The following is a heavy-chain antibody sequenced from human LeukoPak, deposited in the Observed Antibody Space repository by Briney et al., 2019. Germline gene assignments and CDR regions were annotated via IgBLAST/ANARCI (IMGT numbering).Heavy chain of an antibody. CDR3: ARKKGIAAFDI. CDR2: TYYRSKWYN. CDR1: GDSVSSNSVA. V-gene: IGHV6-1*01. J-gene: IGHJ3*02. D-gene: IGHD6-13*01. Sequence: SQTLSLTCAFSGDSVSSNSVAWNWIRQSPSRGLEWLGRTYYRSKWYNDYAVSMKSRITINPDTSKNQFSLQLNSVTPEDTAVYYCARKKGIAAFDIWGQGTMVTVSS.